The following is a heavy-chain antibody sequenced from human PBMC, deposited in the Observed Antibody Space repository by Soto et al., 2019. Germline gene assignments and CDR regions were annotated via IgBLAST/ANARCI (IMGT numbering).Heavy chain of an antibody. CDR1: GYIFTGYY. CDR2: INPNSGDT. V-gene: IGHV1-2*04. D-gene: IGHD4-17*01. Sequence: QVQLVQSGAEVKKPGASVKVSCKASGYIFTGYYMHWVRQAPGQGLEWMGWINPNSGDTNYAQKFQGWVTMTRDTSISTAYMELSRLRSDDTAVYYCATQRDYGDYGAFDYWGQGTLVTVSS. J-gene: IGHJ4*02. CDR3: ATQRDYGDYGAFDY.